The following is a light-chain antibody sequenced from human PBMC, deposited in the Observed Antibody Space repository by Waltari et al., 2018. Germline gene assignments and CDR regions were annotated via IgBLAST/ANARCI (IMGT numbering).Light chain of an antibody. V-gene: IGLV3-25*03. CDR1: ALPTEY. CDR3: QSADSSGTYYV. Sequence: PSQSVSPGQTATITCSGDALPTEYVYWYQQKPGQAPVLIIYKDEERPPGIPERFSGSSSGTTATLTISGVQAEDEADYYCQSADSSGTYYVFAAGTKVTVL. J-gene: IGLJ1*01. CDR2: KDE.